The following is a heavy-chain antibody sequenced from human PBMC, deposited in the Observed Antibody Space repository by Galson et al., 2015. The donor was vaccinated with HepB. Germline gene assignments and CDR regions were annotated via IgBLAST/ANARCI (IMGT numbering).Heavy chain of an antibody. Sequence: SVKVSCKASGGTFSSYAISWVRQAPGQGLEWMGRIIPILGIANYAQKFQGRVTITADKSTSTAYMELSSLRSEDTAVYYCARVPTTHDYSNLIDYWGQGTLVTVSS. CDR3: ARVPTTHDYSNLIDY. V-gene: IGHV1-69*04. D-gene: IGHD4-11*01. J-gene: IGHJ4*02. CDR2: IIPILGIA. CDR1: GGTFSSYA.